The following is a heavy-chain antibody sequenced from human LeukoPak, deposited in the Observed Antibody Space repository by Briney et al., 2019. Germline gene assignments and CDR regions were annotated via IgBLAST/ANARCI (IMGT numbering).Heavy chain of an antibody. V-gene: IGHV1-2*02. D-gene: IGHD6-13*01. Sequence: ASVKVSCKASGYTFTGYYMHWVRQAPGQGLEWMGWINPNSGGTNYAQKFQGRVNMTRDTSISTAYMELSRLRSDDTAVYYCARDREAAVEAEYDYWGQGTLVTVSS. CDR3: ARDREAAVEAEYDY. CDR2: INPNSGGT. J-gene: IGHJ4*02. CDR1: GYTFTGYY.